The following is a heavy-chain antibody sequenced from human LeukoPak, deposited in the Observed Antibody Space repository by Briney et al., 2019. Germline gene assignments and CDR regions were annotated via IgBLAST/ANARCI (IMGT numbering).Heavy chain of an antibody. CDR1: GFTFSIYW. CDR2: INRDGSTT. J-gene: IGHJ4*02. Sequence: PGGSLRLSCAASGFTFSIYWMHWVRQAPGKGLVWVSHINRDGSTTSYADSVKGRFTISRDNAKNTLYLQMNSLRAEDTAVYYCARVGDYFDYWGQGTLVTVSS. V-gene: IGHV3-74*01. CDR3: ARVGDYFDY. D-gene: IGHD3-10*01.